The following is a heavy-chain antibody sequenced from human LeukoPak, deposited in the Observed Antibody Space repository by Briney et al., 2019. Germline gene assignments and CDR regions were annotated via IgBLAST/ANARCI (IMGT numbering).Heavy chain of an antibody. CDR2: IDPSGGSA. Sequence: PGGSLRLSCAASGFTFNNYYMHWVRQAPGKGLEYVSSIDPSGGSAYYVTSVRGRFTISRDNSKNTLYLQVGSLGADDMAVYYCARSGGYFGSGKCYFDYWGQGTLVTVSS. J-gene: IGHJ4*02. V-gene: IGHV3-64*01. CDR1: GFTFNNYY. CDR3: ARSGGYFGSGKCYFDY. D-gene: IGHD3-10*01.